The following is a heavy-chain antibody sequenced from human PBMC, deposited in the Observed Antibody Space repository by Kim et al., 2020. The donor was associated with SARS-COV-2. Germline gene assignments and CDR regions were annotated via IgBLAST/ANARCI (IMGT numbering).Heavy chain of an antibody. CDR3: ASSIAAAGTIDY. V-gene: IGHV4-38-2*02. Sequence: SETLSLTCTVSGYSISSGYYWGWIRQPPGTGLEWIGSIYHSGSTYYNPSLKSRVTISVDTSKNQFSLKLSSVTAADTAVYYCASSIAAAGTIDYWGQGTLVTVSS. CDR1: GYSISSGYY. CDR2: IYHSGST. D-gene: IGHD6-13*01. J-gene: IGHJ4*02.